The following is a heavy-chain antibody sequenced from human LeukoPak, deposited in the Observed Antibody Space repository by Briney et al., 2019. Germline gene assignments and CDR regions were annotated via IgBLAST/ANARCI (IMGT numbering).Heavy chain of an antibody. CDR2: INTNTGDP. V-gene: IGHV7-4-1*02. CDR1: GYTFTSYA. D-gene: IGHD6-13*01. J-gene: IGHJ4*02. Sequence: ASVKVSCKASGYTFTSYAMNWVRQAPGQGLEWMGWINTNTGDPTYAQGFTGRFVFSLDTSVSTAYLQISSLKAEDTAVYYCARDLFPVIAAVTPFDYWGQGTLVTVSS. CDR3: ARDLFPVIAAVTPFDY.